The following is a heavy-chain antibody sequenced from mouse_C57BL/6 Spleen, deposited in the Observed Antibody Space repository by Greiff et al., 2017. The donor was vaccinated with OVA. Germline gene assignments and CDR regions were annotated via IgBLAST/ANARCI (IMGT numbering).Heavy chain of an antibody. J-gene: IGHJ3*01. CDR2: IHPSDSDT. Sequence: QVQLKQPGAELVKPGASVKVSCKASGYTFTSYWMHWVKQRPGQGLEWIGRIHPSDSDTNYNQKFKGKATLTVDKSSSTAYMQLSSLTSEDSAVYYCAIYGSSSPFAYWGQGTLVTVSA. CDR3: AIYGSSSPFAY. CDR1: GYTFTSYW. V-gene: IGHV1-74*01. D-gene: IGHD1-1*01.